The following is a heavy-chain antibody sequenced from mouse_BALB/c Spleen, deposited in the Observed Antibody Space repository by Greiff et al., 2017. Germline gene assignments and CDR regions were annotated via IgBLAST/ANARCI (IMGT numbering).Heavy chain of an antibody. CDR2: ISDGGSYT. CDR3: ARDVGLPYYYAMDY. J-gene: IGHJ4*01. CDR1: GFTFSDYY. Sequence: EVKLMESGGGLVKPGGSLKLSCAASGFTFSDYYMYWVRQTPEKRLEWVATISDGGSYTYYPDSVKGRFTISRDNAKNNLYLQMSSLKSEDTAMYYCARDVGLPYYYAMDYWGQGTSVTVSS. D-gene: IGHD2-4*01. V-gene: IGHV5-4*02.